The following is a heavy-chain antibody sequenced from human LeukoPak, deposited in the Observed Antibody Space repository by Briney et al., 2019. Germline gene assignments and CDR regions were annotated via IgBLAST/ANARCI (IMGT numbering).Heavy chain of an antibody. CDR1: GASVSSGGYY. D-gene: IGHD3-10*01. Sequence: SETLSLTCTVSGASVSSGGYYWSWIRQPPGKGLEWIGYIYYSGSTNYNPSLKSRVTISVDTSKNQFSLKVNSVTAADTAIYYCARRGGSGRSFDYWGQGTLITVSS. V-gene: IGHV4-61*08. CDR3: ARRGGSGRSFDY. CDR2: IYYSGST. J-gene: IGHJ4*02.